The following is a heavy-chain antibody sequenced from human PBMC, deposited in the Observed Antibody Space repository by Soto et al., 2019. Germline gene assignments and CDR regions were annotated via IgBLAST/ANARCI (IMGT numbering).Heavy chain of an antibody. CDR3: ARDKDREQLGGNYYYASDV. CDR2: IIPIFRTP. V-gene: IGHV1-69*12. Sequence: QVQLVQSGAEVVKPGSSVKVSCKASGDTFDTFAISWVRQAPGQGLEWMGGIIPIFRTPDYGQKFQGRVTITADEATSTVSTELSSLRSEATAAYFCARDKDREQLGGNYYYASDVWGQGTTLTVSS. CDR1: GDTFDTFA. J-gene: IGHJ6*02. D-gene: IGHD1-1*01.